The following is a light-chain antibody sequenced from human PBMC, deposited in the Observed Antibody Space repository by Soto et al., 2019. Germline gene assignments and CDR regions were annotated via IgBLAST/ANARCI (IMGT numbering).Light chain of an antibody. J-gene: IGLJ2*01. CDR3: ATWDDSLNVV. V-gene: IGLV2-14*01. CDR1: SGDIGSYNR. CDR2: EVT. Sequence: QSALTQPASVSGSPGQSITISCTGTSGDIGSYNRVSWYQQHPGKAPKLIIYEVTDRPSGVSNRFSGSKSGTSASLAISGLLSEDEADYYCATWDDSLNVVFGGGTKVTVL.